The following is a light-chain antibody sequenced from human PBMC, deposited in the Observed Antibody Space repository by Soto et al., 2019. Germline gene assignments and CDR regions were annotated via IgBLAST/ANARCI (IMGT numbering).Light chain of an antibody. CDR3: QQFDNLPIT. Sequence: DIQLTQSPSSLSASVGDRVTFTCQASQDITTYLNWYQQKPGKAPKLLISDASSLKTGVPSRFSGSGSGTHFTFVISSLQPEDVAMYYCQQFDNLPITFGQGTRLEI. CDR2: DAS. CDR1: QDITTY. V-gene: IGKV1-33*01. J-gene: IGKJ5*01.